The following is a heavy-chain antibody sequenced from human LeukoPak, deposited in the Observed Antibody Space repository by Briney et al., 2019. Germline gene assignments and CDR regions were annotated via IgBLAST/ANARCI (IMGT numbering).Heavy chain of an antibody. Sequence: SVKVSCKASGGTFSSYAISWVRQAPGQGLGWMGRIIPILGIANYAQKFQGRVTITADKSTSTTYMELSRLRSDDTAVYYCARDPIMDYYDSSGYGAFDIWGQGTMVTVSS. D-gene: IGHD3-22*01. V-gene: IGHV1-69*04. J-gene: IGHJ3*02. CDR3: ARDPIMDYYDSSGYGAFDI. CDR1: GGTFSSYA. CDR2: IIPILGIA.